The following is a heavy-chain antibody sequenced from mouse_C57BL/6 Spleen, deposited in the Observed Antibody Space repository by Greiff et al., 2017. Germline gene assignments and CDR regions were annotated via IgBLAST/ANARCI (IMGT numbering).Heavy chain of an antibody. V-gene: IGHV5-16*01. CDR1: GFTFSDYY. CDR3: ARDGAVYFDV. Sequence: EVKLVESEGGLVQPGSSMKLSCTASGFTFSDYYMAWVRQVPEKGLEWVANINYDGSSTYYLDSLKSRFIISRDNAKNILYLQMSSLKSEDTAAYYCARDGAVYFDVWRTGTTITVSS. CDR2: INYDGSST. J-gene: IGHJ1*03.